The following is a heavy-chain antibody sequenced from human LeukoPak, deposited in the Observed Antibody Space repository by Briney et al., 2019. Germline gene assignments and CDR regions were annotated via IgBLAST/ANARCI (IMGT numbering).Heavy chain of an antibody. J-gene: IGHJ4*02. V-gene: IGHV3-23*01. CDR2: ISSSGGST. Sequence: GGSLRLSCVASGFTFSSYAMDWVRQAPGKGLEWVSTISSSGGSTYYADSVKGRFTISRDNSKNTLFLQVNSLRAEDTAVYYCARDDAVGATIVAYWGQGTLVTVSS. CDR3: ARDDAVGATIVAY. D-gene: IGHD1-26*01. CDR1: GFTFSSYA.